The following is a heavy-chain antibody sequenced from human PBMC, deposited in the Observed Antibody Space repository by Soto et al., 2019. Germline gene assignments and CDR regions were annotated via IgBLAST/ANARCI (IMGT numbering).Heavy chain of an antibody. CDR3: ARSLNVYSSSKAVSYLFDY. J-gene: IGHJ4*02. Sequence: GGSLRLCCAASGFTFSSYGMHWVRQAPGKGLEWVAVISYDGSNKYYADSVKGRFTISRDNSKNTLYLQMNSLRAEDTAVYYCARSLNVYSSSKAVSYLFDYWGQGSLDTGSS. CDR1: GFTFSSYG. CDR2: ISYDGSNK. V-gene: IGHV3-30*03. D-gene: IGHD6-6*01.